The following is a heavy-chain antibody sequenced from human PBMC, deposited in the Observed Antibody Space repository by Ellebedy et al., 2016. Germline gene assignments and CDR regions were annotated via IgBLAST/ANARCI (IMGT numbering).Heavy chain of an antibody. Sequence: GGSLRLSXAASGFTFSIYDMHWVRQTTGKRLEWVSGIGTAGDTYYPDSVKGRFTISRENGKNSLYLQMNSLRAGDTAIYYCARGTPTGRQTSGFDYWGQGTLVTLSS. D-gene: IGHD3-10*01. CDR2: IGTAGDT. CDR1: GFTFSIYD. CDR3: ARGTPTGRQTSGFDY. J-gene: IGHJ4*02. V-gene: IGHV3-13*04.